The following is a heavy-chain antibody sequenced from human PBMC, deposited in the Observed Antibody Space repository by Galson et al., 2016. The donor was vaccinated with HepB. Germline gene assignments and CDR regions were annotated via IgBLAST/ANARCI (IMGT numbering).Heavy chain of an antibody. D-gene: IGHD2-2*01. J-gene: IGHJ4*02. CDR2: ISYDGSNQ. CDR1: GFTFSWHG. CDR3: VKDRDAYSSTWYRGSFDY. V-gene: IGHV3-30*18. Sequence: SLRLSCAASGFTFSWHGTHWVRQAPGKGLEWVAVISYDGSNQYYEESVKGRFTISRDNSKNTLYLQMDSLRAEDTAVYYCVKDRDAYSSTWYRGSFDYWGQGTLVTVSS.